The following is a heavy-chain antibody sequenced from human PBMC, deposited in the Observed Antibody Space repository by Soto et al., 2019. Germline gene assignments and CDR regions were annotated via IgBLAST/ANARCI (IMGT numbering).Heavy chain of an antibody. Sequence: SGATLVNPTQTLTLTCSYSGFSLSTSGMRVSWIRQPTANALERLARIDWEDDKFYSTSLKTRLTISKDTSQNQVVLTMTNMDPVDTSKYYCVRAAANNWFDPWGPGTLVTVFS. CDR2: IDWEDDK. V-gene: IGHV2-70*04. CDR1: GFSLSTSGMR. J-gene: IGHJ5*02. D-gene: IGHD2-15*01. CDR3: VRAAANNWFDP.